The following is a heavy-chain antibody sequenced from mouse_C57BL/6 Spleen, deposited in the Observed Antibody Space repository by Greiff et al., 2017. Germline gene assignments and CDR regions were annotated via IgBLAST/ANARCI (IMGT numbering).Heavy chain of an antibody. CDR2: INPSNGGT. CDR1: GYTFTSYW. CDR3: ARRGGVRYYFDY. Sequence: QVQLQQPGTELVKPGASVKLSCKASGYTFTSYWMHWVKQRPGQGLEWIGNINPSNGGTNYNEKFKSKATLTVDKSASPAYMQRSSLTSEDSAVYYCARRGGVRYYFDYWGQGTTLTVSS. J-gene: IGHJ2*01. D-gene: IGHD1-1*01. V-gene: IGHV1-53*01.